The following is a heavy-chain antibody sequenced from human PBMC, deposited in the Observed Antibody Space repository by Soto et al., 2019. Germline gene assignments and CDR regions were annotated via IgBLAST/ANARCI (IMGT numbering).Heavy chain of an antibody. CDR3: AKEGKRLGLTAPATGY. D-gene: IGHD6-13*01. Sequence: PGGSLGLSCAASGFTFSSYGMHWVRQAPGKGLEWVAVISYDGSNKYYADSVKGRFTISRDNSKNTLYLQMNSLRAEDTAVYYRAKEGKRLGLTAPATGYWGQGSL. J-gene: IGHJ4*02. V-gene: IGHV3-30*18. CDR1: GFTFSSYG. CDR2: ISYDGSNK.